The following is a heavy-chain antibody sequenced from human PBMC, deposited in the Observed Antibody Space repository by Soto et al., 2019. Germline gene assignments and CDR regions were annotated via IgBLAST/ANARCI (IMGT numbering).Heavy chain of an antibody. CDR1: GGSISSYY. D-gene: IGHD2-2*01. J-gene: IGHJ5*02. CDR3: ARRRGEDIVVVPAAMGWFDP. CDR2: IYYSGST. Sequence: PSETLSLTCTVSGGSISSYYWSWIRQPPGKGLEWIGYIYYSGSTNYNPSLKSRVTISVDTSKNQFSLKLSSVTAADTAVYYCARRRGEDIVVVPAAMGWFDPWGQGTPVTVSS. V-gene: IGHV4-59*01.